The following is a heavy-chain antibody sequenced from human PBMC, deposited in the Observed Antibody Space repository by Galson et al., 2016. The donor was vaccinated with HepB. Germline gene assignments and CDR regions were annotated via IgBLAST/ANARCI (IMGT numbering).Heavy chain of an antibody. CDR1: GFTVGNNY. Sequence: SLRLSCAASGFTVGNNYMSWVRQAPGKGLEXISNIYSTGSTQYANSVKGRFTISRDSSKNTLYIQMNSLRAEDTAVYYCSRQSGSYLIKEHYWGQGTLVTVSS. D-gene: IGHD1-26*01. J-gene: IGHJ4*02. V-gene: IGHV3-66*04. CDR2: IYSTGST. CDR3: SRQSGSYLIKEHY.